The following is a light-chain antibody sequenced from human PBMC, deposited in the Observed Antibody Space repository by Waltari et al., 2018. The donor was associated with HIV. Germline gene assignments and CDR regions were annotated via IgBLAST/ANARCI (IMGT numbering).Light chain of an antibody. CDR3: CSDAGSQNYG. CDR2: HVN. J-gene: IGLJ1*01. V-gene: IGLV2-11*01. Sequence: HSPLTQPLSVSGSPGLSVTIACTGTSCDGGCYNFLSWYQQHPGKALKLMIYHVNKRPAGVPDCVSRSMSGNTDCLTISGLEAEDEADYYCCSDAGSQNYGIGPGTKVTVL. CDR1: SCDGGCYNF.